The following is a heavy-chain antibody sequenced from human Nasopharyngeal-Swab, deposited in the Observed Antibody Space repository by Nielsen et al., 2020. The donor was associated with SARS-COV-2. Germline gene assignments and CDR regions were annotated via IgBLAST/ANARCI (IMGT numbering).Heavy chain of an antibody. CDR2: INPIGCCT. CDR3: AGPHNWGDAFDI. V-gene: IGHV1-46*01. Sequence: ASVTVSCKPSRYTFTSYYMHWVRQAPGHGLEWMGIINPIGCCTSYAQKFQGRVTMTRDTSTSTVYMELSRLRSEDTAVYYCAGPHNWGDAFDIWGQGKMVTVSS. J-gene: IGHJ3*02. CDR1: RYTFTSYY. D-gene: IGHD7-27*01.